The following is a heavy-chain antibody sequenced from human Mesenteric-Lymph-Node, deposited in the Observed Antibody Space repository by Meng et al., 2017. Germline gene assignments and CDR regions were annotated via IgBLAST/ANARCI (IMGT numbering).Heavy chain of an antibody. V-gene: IGHV4-39*07. J-gene: IGHJ4*02. CDR2: IYYSGST. Sequence: SETLSLTCTVSGGSISSSSSYWGWIRQPPGKGLEWIGSIYYSGSTYYNPSLKSRVTISVDTSKNQFSLKRSSVTAADTAVYYCAREDEIGDYWGQGTLVTVSS. CDR3: AREDEIGDY. CDR1: GGSISSSSSY.